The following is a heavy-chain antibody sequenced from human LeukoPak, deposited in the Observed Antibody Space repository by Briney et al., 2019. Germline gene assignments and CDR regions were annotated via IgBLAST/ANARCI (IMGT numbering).Heavy chain of an antibody. CDR1: GFTFSSYG. D-gene: IGHD2-2*02. CDR3: ARAYCSSPSCYNFDY. J-gene: IGHJ4*02. V-gene: IGHV3-30*02. Sequence: GGSLSLSCAASGFTFSSYGMHWVRQAPGKGLEWVAFIRYDGSNQYYADSVRGRFTISRDNAKNTLYLQMNSLRAEDTAVYYCARAYCSSPSCYNFDYWGQGTLVTVSS. CDR2: IRYDGSNQ.